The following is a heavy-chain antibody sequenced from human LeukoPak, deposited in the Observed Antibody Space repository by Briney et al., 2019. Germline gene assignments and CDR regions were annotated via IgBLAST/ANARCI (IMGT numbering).Heavy chain of an antibody. CDR2: IYHSGST. J-gene: IGHJ4*02. V-gene: IGHV4-38-2*02. Sequence: SETLSLTCTVSGYSISSGYYWGWIRQPPGKGLEWIGSIYHSGSTYYNPSLKSRVTISVDTSKNQFSLKLSSVTAADTAVYYCASGYCTNGVCYGFDYWGQGTLVTVSS. CDR3: ASGYCTNGVCYGFDY. D-gene: IGHD2-8*01. CDR1: GYSISSGYY.